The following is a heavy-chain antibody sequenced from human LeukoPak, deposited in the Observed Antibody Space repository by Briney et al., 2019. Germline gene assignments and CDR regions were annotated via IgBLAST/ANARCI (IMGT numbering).Heavy chain of an antibody. V-gene: IGHV4-30-4*01. Sequence: SQTLSLTCTVSGGSISSGDYYWNWIRQPPGKGLEWIGSIYYSGNTYYNPSLKSRVTISVDTSKNQFSLKLSSVTAADTAVYYCARDDNYYDSSGYRYWGQGTLVTVSS. J-gene: IGHJ4*02. CDR1: GGSISSGDYY. CDR2: IYYSGNT. D-gene: IGHD3-22*01. CDR3: ARDDNYYDSSGYRY.